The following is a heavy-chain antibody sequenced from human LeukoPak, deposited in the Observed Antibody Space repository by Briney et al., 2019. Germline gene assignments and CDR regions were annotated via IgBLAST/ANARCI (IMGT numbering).Heavy chain of an antibody. D-gene: IGHD1-1*01. J-gene: IGHJ4*02. CDR3: ARDRYADPFDY. Sequence: SETLSLTCTVSGGSISIYYWSWIRQPPGKGLEWIGYIYYSGSTNYNPSLKSRVTISVDTSKNQFSLKLSSVTAADTAVYYCARDRYADPFDYWGQGTLVTVSS. CDR1: GGSISIYY. V-gene: IGHV4-59*01. CDR2: IYYSGST.